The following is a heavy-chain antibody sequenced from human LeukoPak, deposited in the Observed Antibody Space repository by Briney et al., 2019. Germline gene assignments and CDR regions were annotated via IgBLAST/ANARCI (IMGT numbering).Heavy chain of an antibody. J-gene: IGHJ5*01. V-gene: IGHV4-34*01. Sequence: TSETLSLTCAVYGRSFSGYYWSWMRQPPGKGLEWIGEINHSGSTNYNPLLKSRVAISVDTSKNQFSLNLSSVTATDTAVYYCVRGTSRFDSWGQGTLVTVSS. CDR3: VRGTSRFDS. CDR1: GRSFSGYY. CDR2: INHSGST.